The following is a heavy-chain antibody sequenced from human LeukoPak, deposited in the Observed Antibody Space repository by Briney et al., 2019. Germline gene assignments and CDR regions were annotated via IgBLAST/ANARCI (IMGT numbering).Heavy chain of an antibody. CDR2: MNPNSGNA. CDR3: ARVLRVCSSTSCYAPLGY. V-gene: IGHV1-8*01. Sequence: ASVTVSCKASGYTFTSYDINWVRQAPGQGLEWMGWMNPNSGNAGYAQKFQGRVTMTRNTSISTAYMELSSLRSEDTAVYYCARVLRVCSSTSCYAPLGYWGQGTLVTVSS. J-gene: IGHJ4*02. D-gene: IGHD2-2*01. CDR1: GYTFTSYD.